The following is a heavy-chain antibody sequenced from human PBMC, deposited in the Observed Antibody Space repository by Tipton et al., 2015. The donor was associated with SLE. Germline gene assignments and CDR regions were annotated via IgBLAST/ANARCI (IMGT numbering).Heavy chain of an antibody. D-gene: IGHD3-3*01. Sequence: SLRLSCAASGFTFRSYAMHWVRQAPGKGLEWVAVISYDGSNKYYADSVKGRFTISRDNSKNTLYLQMNSLRAEDTAVYYCARDRSYYDFWSGYPFGMDVWGQGTTVTVSS. J-gene: IGHJ6*02. CDR2: ISYDGSNK. CDR3: ARDRSYYDFWSGYPFGMDV. V-gene: IGHV3-30-3*01. CDR1: GFTFRSYA.